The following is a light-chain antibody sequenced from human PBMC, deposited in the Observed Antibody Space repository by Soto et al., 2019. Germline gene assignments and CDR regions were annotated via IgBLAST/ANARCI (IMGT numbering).Light chain of an antibody. V-gene: IGKV1-39*01. CDR1: QSISSY. J-gene: IGKJ4*01. Sequence: DIQMTQSPSSLSASVGDRVTITCRASQSISSYLNWYQQKPGKAPKLLIYAASSLQSGVPSRFSGRGSGTDFTLTISSLQPEYFATYYCQQSYRTPLTFGGGTKVEIK. CDR3: QQSYRTPLT. CDR2: AAS.